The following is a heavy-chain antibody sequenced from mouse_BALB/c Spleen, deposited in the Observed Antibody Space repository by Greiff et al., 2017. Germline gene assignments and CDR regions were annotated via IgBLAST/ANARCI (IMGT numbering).Heavy chain of an antibody. D-gene: IGHD2-10*02. V-gene: IGHV5-12-2*01. Sequence: EVQLVESGGGLVQPGGSLKLSCAASGFPFSSYTMSWVRQTPEKRLEWVAYISNGGVSTYYPDTVKGRFTISRDNAKNTLYLQMSRLKSEDTAMYYCARHEEYGSGYGYFDVWGAGTTVTVSS. CDR2: ISNGGVST. CDR1: GFPFSSYT. J-gene: IGHJ1*01. CDR3: ARHEEYGSGYGYFDV.